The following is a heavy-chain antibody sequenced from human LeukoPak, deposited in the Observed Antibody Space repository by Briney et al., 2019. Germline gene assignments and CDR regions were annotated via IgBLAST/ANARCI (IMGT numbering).Heavy chain of an antibody. D-gene: IGHD3-3*01. CDR1: GFTFSSYG. V-gene: IGHV3-33*01. CDR3: ARGLAYNYFLVVSTRFDY. J-gene: IGHJ4*02. Sequence: PGGSLRLSCAASGFTFSSYGMHWVRQAPGKGLEWVAVIWYDGSNKYYADSVKGRFTISRDNSKNTLYLQMNSLRAEDTAVYYCARGLAYNYFLVVSTRFDYGGQGPLVTVPS. CDR2: IWYDGSNK.